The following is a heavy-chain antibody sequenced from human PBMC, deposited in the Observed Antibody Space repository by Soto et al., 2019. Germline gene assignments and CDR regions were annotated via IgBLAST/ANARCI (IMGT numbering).Heavy chain of an antibody. J-gene: IGHJ5*02. D-gene: IGHD3-3*01. CDR3: ARGGGTILAPLP. Sequence: ASVKVSCKAFGYTFTGYFMHWVRQAPGQGLEWLGWIYPNSGATKYAQKFQGRVTLTRDTSINTAYMEMSMLRSDDTAVYYCARGGGTILAPLPWGQGTLVTVSS. V-gene: IGHV1-2*02. CDR1: GYTFTGYF. CDR2: IYPNSGAT.